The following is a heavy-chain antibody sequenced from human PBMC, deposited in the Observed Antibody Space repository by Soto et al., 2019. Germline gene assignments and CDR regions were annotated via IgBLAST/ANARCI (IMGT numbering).Heavy chain of an antibody. J-gene: IGHJ6*02. CDR3: TKAGQVGASHLGYYGMDV. D-gene: IGHD1-26*01. CDR1: GFTFSNYA. Sequence: LRLSCAASGFTFSNYAMNWVRQAPGKGLEWVSGISGSGISTYYADSVKGRFTISRDNSKNTLYLQLNSLRAEDTAVYYCTKAGQVGASHLGYYGMDVWGQGTTVTVSS. V-gene: IGHV3-23*01. CDR2: ISGSGIST.